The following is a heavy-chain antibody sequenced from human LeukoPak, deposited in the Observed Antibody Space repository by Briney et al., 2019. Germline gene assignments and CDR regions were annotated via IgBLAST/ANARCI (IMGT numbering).Heavy chain of an antibody. CDR1: GFPFDDYA. Sequence: GGSLRLSCAASGFPFDDYAMHWVRQAPGKGLERVSLISGDGGSTYYADSVKGRFTISRDNSKNSLYLQKNSLRTEDTALYYCAKELELREGYYYGMDVWGQGTTVTVSS. J-gene: IGHJ6*02. CDR2: ISGDGGST. D-gene: IGHD1-7*01. CDR3: AKELELREGYYYGMDV. V-gene: IGHV3-43*02.